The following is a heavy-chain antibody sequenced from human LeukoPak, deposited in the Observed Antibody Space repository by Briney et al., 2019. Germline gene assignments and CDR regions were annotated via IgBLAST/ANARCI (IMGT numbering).Heavy chain of an antibody. J-gene: IGHJ4*02. V-gene: IGHV3-23*01. Sequence: GGSLRLSCAASGFTFSSHAMSWVRQAPGKGLEWVSAISSGGGSTYYADSVKGRFTISRDNSKNMLYLQMNSLRAEDMAVYYCAKEPYSGSQLLDYWGQGTLVTVSS. D-gene: IGHD1-26*01. CDR3: AKEPYSGSQLLDY. CDR1: GFTFSSHA. CDR2: ISSGGGST.